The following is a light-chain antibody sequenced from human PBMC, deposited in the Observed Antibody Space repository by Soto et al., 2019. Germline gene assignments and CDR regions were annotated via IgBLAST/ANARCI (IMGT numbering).Light chain of an antibody. CDR3: SSYTTSNTRQIV. Sequence: HSALTQPASVSGSPGQSITISCTGTSSDVGGYNYVPWYQHHPGKAPKLMIYDVSNRPSGVSNRFSGSKSGNTASLTISGLQPEDEADYYCSSYTTSNTRQIVFGTGTKLTVL. V-gene: IGLV2-14*03. J-gene: IGLJ1*01. CDR2: DVS. CDR1: SSDVGGYNY.